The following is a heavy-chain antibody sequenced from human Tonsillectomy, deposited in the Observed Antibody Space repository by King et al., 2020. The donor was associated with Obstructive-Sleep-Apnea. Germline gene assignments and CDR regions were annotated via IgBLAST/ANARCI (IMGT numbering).Heavy chain of an antibody. D-gene: IGHD3-10*01. CDR2: IIPILGIA. CDR3: ARKRGRYDGSGSYYSFDY. V-gene: IGHV1-69*04. J-gene: IGHJ4*02. CDR1: GGTFSSYA. Sequence: QLVQSGAEVKKPGSSVKVSCKASGGTFSSYAISWVRQAPGQGLEWMGGIIPILGIANYAQKFQGRVTITADKSTSTAYMELSSLRSEDTAVYYCARKRGRYDGSGSYYSFDYWGQGTLVTVSS.